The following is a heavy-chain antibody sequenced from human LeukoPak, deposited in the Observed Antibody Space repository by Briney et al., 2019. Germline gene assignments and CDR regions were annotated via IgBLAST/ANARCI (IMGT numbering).Heavy chain of an antibody. CDR3: ARGPYYDFWSGYYTRFDY. J-gene: IGHJ4*02. CDR1: GGTFSSYA. CDR2: IIPIFGTE. D-gene: IGHD3-3*01. Sequence: SVKVSCKASGGTFSSYAISWVRQAPGQGLEWMGGIIPIFGTENYAQKFQGRVTITTDESTSTAYMELSSLRSEDTAVYYCARGPYYDFWSGYYTRFDYWGQGTLVTVSS. V-gene: IGHV1-69*05.